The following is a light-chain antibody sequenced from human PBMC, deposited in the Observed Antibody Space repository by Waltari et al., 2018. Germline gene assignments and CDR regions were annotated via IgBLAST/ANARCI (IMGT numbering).Light chain of an antibody. Sequence: DIQMTQSPSSLSASVGDRLTITCRASQSITTYLNWFQHKPGKAPDLLIYAVSNLQSGVPSRFSGSGSGTDLTLTISSLQPEDFATYYCQQTYSAPYTFGQGTKLEIK. CDR1: QSITTY. J-gene: IGKJ2*01. CDR2: AVS. V-gene: IGKV1-39*01. CDR3: QQTYSAPYT.